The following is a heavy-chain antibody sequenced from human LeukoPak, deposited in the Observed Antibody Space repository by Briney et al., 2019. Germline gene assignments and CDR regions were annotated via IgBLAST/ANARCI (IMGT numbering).Heavy chain of an antibody. D-gene: IGHD6-13*01. J-gene: IGHJ6*02. CDR1: GYTFTSYG. Sequence: ASVKVSCKASGYTFTSYGISWVRQAPGQGLEWMGWISAYNGNTNYAQKLQGRVTMTTDTSTSTVYMELRSLRSDDTAVYYCARMGIAAALYYYGMDVWGQGTTVTVSS. V-gene: IGHV1-18*01. CDR3: ARMGIAAALYYYGMDV. CDR2: ISAYNGNT.